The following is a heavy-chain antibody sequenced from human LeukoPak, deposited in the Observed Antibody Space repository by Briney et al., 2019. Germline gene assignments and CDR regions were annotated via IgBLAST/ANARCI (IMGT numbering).Heavy chain of an antibody. CDR2: IFYSGST. Sequence: SETLSLTCTVSGGSISSDYWTWIRQTPGKGLEWNGYIFYSGSTNYNPSLKSRVIISVDRSKNQFSLKLSSVTAADTAVYYCARERQYSMVRGVINWFDPWGQGTLVTVSS. V-gene: IGHV4-59*01. CDR1: GGSISSDY. D-gene: IGHD3-10*01. CDR3: ARERQYSMVRGVINWFDP. J-gene: IGHJ5*02.